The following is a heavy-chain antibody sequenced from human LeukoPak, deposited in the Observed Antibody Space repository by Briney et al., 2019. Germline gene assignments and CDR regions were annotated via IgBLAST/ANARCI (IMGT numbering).Heavy chain of an antibody. J-gene: IGHJ5*02. CDR1: GDTLTEFS. CDR2: FDPEDGER. V-gene: IGHV1-24*01. Sequence: ASVKVSCNVSGDTLTEFSMHWVRQAPGKGLEWMGGFDPEDGERLYAQKFQGRVTMTEDISTGTAYMELSSLRSEDTAVYYCTTLSCCDPWGQGTLVTVSS. D-gene: IGHD2-15*01. CDR3: TTLSCCDP.